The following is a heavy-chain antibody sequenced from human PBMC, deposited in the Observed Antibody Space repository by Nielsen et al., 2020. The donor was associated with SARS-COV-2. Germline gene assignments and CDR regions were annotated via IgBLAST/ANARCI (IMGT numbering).Heavy chain of an antibody. CDR3: ASQYYPADAFDI. D-gene: IGHD3-16*01. J-gene: IGHJ3*02. CDR2: IYYSGST. V-gene: IGHV4-39*01. CDR1: GGSISSSSYY. Sequence: SETLSLTCTVPGGSISSSSYYWGWIRQPPGKGLEWIGSIYYSGSTYYNPSLKSRVTISVDTSKNQFSLKLSSVTAADTAVYYCASQYYPADAFDIWGQGTMVTVSS.